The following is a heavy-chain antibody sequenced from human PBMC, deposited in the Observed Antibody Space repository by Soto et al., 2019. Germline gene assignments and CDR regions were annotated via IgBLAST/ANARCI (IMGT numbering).Heavy chain of an antibody. CDR3: ARTTSYDSSGYYPDY. J-gene: IGHJ4*02. D-gene: IGHD3-22*01. CDR1: GGSISSGGYY. V-gene: IGHV4-31*03. Sequence: SETLSLTCTVSGGSISSGGYYWSWIRQHPGKGLEWIGYIYYSGSTYYNPSLKSRVTISVDTSKNQFSLKLSSVTAADTAVYYCARTTSYDSSGYYPDYGGQGTLGTVSS. CDR2: IYYSGST.